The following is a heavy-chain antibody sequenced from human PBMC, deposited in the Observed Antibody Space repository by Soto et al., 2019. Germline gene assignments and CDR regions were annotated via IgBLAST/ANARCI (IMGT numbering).Heavy chain of an antibody. Sequence: QVQLVESGGGVVQPGRSLRLSCAASGFTFSSYGRHWVRQAPGKGLEWVAVISYDGSNKYYADSVKGRFTISRDNSKNTLYLQMNSLRAEDTAVYYCAKGPDCSGGSCYPLDDYYYYMDVWGKGTTVTVSS. CDR3: AKGPDCSGGSCYPLDDYYYYMDV. CDR1: GFTFSSYG. J-gene: IGHJ6*03. D-gene: IGHD2-15*01. V-gene: IGHV3-30*18. CDR2: ISYDGSNK.